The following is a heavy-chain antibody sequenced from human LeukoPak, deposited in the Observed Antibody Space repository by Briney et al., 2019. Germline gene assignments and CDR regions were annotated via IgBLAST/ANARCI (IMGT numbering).Heavy chain of an antibody. J-gene: IGHJ6*03. Sequence: PGGSLRLSCEASGFIFINYAMTWVRQAPGKGPEWVSGFTGGGGGAYYADSVRGRLTISRDNSMNTLSLHMNSLRAEGTAIYYCARGHNSGSYYYMDVWGKGTTVTVSS. D-gene: IGHD6-19*01. CDR2: FTGGGGGA. CDR3: ARGHNSGSYYYMDV. CDR1: GFIFINYA. V-gene: IGHV3-23*01.